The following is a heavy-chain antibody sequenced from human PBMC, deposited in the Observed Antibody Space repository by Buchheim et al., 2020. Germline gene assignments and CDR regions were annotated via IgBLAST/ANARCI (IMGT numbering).Heavy chain of an antibody. CDR1: GGSISSSSFY. J-gene: IGHJ4*02. V-gene: IGHV4-39*01. Sequence: LQLQESGPGLVKPSETLSLTCNVSGGSISSSSFYWGWMRQPPGKGLEWIGSLYNSGSTYYNSSLKSRVTISVQTSKNQFSLRLTSVTAADTAVYYCASGWNAIDYWGQGTL. CDR3: ASGWNAIDY. D-gene: IGHD1-1*01. CDR2: LYNSGST.